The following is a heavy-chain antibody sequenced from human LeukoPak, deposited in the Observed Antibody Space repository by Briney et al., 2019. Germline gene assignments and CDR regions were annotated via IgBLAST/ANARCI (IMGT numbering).Heavy chain of an antibody. D-gene: IGHD3-9*01. CDR2: ISYDGSNK. Sequence: GGSLRLSCVASGFIFSKYGMHWVRQAPGKGLEWVAVISYDGSNKYYADSVKGRFTISRDNSKNTLYLQMNSLRAEDTAVYYCAKVFPLRYFDWLLSPFDYWGQGTLVTVSS. V-gene: IGHV3-30*18. CDR3: AKVFPLRYFDWLLSPFDY. J-gene: IGHJ4*02. CDR1: GFIFSKYG.